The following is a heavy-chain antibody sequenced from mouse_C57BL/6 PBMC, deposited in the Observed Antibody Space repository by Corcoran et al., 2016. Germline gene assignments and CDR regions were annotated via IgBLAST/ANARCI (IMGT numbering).Heavy chain of an antibody. D-gene: IGHD4-1*01. CDR3: ARVGVDY. CDR1: GYTFTDYY. V-gene: IGHV1-76*01. J-gene: IGHJ2*01. Sequence: QVQLKQSGAELVRPGASVKLSCKTSGYTFTDYYINWVKQRPGQGLEWIARIYPGSGNTYYNEKFKGKATLTAEKSSSTAYMQLSSLTSEDSAVYFCARVGVDYWGQGTTLTVSS. CDR2: IYPGSGNT.